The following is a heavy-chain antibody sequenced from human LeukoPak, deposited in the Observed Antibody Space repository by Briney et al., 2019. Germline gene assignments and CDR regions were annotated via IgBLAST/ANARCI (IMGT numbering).Heavy chain of an antibody. J-gene: IGHJ4*02. Sequence: GGSLRLSCAVSGFTFSNYAIHWVRQAPGKGLGYVSAISDNGGSTFYADSVKGRFTISRDNSKNTLYLQMGSLRVEDVAVYYCARDGGGSPDYWGQGTLVTVSS. D-gene: IGHD1-26*01. CDR3: ARDGGGSPDY. CDR1: GFTFSNYA. V-gene: IGHV3-64*02. CDR2: ISDNGGST.